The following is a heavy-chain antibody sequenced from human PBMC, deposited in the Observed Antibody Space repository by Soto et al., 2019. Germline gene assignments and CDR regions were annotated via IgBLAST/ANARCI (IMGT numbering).Heavy chain of an antibody. Sequence: QVQLVESGGGLVKPGGSLRLSCAASGFTFSDYYMNWIRQAPGKGLEWVSYISSSGSTIYYAASVKGRFTISRDNAKNSLYLQMNSLRAEDTAVYYCARDLCNGVCPRSDGMDVWGQGTTVTVSS. CDR2: ISSSGSTI. CDR1: GFTFSDYY. CDR3: ARDLCNGVCPRSDGMDV. J-gene: IGHJ6*02. D-gene: IGHD2-8*01. V-gene: IGHV3-11*01.